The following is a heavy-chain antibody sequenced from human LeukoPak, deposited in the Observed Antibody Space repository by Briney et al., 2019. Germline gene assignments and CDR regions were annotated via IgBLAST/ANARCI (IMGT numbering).Heavy chain of an antibody. J-gene: IGHJ4*02. CDR1: GYTFTSYG. V-gene: IGHV1-18*01. Sequence: ASVKVSCKASGYTFTSYGISWVRQAPGQGLEWMGWISAYNGNTNYAQKLQGRVTMTTDTSTSTAYMELRSLRSDDTAVYYCAREGHYDILTGYVTRDYWGQGTLVTVSS. CDR3: AREGHYDILTGYVTRDY. CDR2: ISAYNGNT. D-gene: IGHD3-9*01.